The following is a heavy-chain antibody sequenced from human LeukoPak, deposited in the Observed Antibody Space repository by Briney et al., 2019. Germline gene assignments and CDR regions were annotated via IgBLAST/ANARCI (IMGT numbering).Heavy chain of an antibody. CDR3: AKRLDTNIYSPLSF. CDR1: GFTFSNYS. J-gene: IGHJ4*02. Sequence: QPGGSLRLSCAASGFTFSNYSMGWVRQASGRGLEWVSAIDGSGGDTFYADSVKGRFTISRDNSKNTLYLQMSSLTAEATAVYYWAKRLDTNIYSPLSFWGQETLVTVSS. D-gene: IGHD2/OR15-2a*01. CDR2: IDGSGGDT. V-gene: IGHV3-23*01.